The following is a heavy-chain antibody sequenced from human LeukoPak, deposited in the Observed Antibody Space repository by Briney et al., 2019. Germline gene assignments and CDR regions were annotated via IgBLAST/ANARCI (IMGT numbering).Heavy chain of an antibody. V-gene: IGHV4-39*07. Sequence: KPSETLSLTCTVSGGSISSSSYYWGWIRQLPGKGLEWIGSIYYSGSTYYNPSLKSRVTISVDTSKNQFSLKLSSVTAADTAVYYCARGHCSGGSCYVFDYWGQGTLVTVSS. J-gene: IGHJ4*02. CDR2: IYYSGST. CDR3: ARGHCSGGSCYVFDY. CDR1: GGSISSSSYY. D-gene: IGHD2-15*01.